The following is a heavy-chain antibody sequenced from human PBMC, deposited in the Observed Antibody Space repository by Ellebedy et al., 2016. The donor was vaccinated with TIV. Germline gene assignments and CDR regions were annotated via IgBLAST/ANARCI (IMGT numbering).Heavy chain of an antibody. J-gene: IGHJ4*02. CDR2: INPDSGST. D-gene: IGHD6-19*01. CDR3: ARARSSGWLHTPDY. CDR1: GYTFSNYF. V-gene: IGHV1-46*04. Sequence: AASVKVSCKASGYTFSNYFMHWVRHAPGQGLEWIGIINPDSGSTTYAQKLQGRLTMTRDTSTSTVYMELSSLRSEDTAVYYCARARSSGWLHTPDYWGQGLLVTVSS.